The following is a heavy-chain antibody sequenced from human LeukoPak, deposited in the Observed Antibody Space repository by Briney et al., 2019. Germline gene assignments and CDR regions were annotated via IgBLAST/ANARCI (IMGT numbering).Heavy chain of an antibody. CDR3: AKDRCSTSCYFDY. V-gene: IGHV3-23*01. J-gene: IGHJ4*02. D-gene: IGHD2-2*01. CDR1: GFTFSSYA. Sequence: GGSLRPSCAASGFTFSSYAMSWVRQAPGKGLEWVSAISGSGGSTYYADSVKGRFTISRDNSKNTLYLQMNSLRAEDTAVYYCAKDRCSTSCYFDYWGQGTLVTVSS. CDR2: ISGSGGST.